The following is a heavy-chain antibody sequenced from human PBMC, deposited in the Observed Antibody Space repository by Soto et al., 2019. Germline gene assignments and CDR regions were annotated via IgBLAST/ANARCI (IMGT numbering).Heavy chain of an antibody. Sequence: QLQLQESGPGLVKPSETLSLTCTVSGGSISSSSYYWGWIRQPPGKGLEWIGSIYYSGSTYYNPSLKSRVTISVDTSMNQFSLKLSSVTAADTAVYYCARYSPELWFGELSWFDPWGQGTLVTVSS. CDR1: GGSISSSSYY. V-gene: IGHV4-39*01. J-gene: IGHJ5*02. CDR3: ARYSPELWFGELSWFDP. CDR2: IYYSGST. D-gene: IGHD3-10*01.